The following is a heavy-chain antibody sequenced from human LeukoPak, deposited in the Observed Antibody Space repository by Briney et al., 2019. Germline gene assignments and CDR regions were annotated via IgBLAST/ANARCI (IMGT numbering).Heavy chain of an antibody. V-gene: IGHV4-61*02. J-gene: IGHJ4*02. CDR2: IYTSGST. CDR1: GGSISSSSYY. D-gene: IGHD5-24*01. Sequence: PSETLSLTCTVSGGSISSSSYYWSWIRQPAGKGLEWIGRIYTSGSTNYNPSLKSRVTMSVDTSKNQFSLKLSSVTAADTAVYYCAREGYNLDSDYWGQGTLVTVSS. CDR3: AREGYNLDSDY.